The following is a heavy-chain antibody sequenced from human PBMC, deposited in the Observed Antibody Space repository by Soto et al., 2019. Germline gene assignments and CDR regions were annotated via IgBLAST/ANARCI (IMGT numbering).Heavy chain of an antibody. J-gene: IGHJ4*02. Sequence: SVKVSCKASGGTFSNYVVNWVRQAPGQGLEWMGRIIPISGSANCAQKFQGRVTITADKSTSTSYMELSSLRSEDTAVYYCARDMTRTVVPYFDFWGQGTLVTVSS. CDR3: ARDMTRTVVPYFDF. CDR1: GGTFSNYV. V-gene: IGHV1-69*06. D-gene: IGHD1-7*01. CDR2: IIPISGSA.